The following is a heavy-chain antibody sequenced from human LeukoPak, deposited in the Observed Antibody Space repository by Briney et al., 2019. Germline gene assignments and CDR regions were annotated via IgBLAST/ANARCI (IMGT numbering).Heavy chain of an antibody. CDR3: ARDPTYLGFGESDDRSVFDD. J-gene: IGHJ4*02. V-gene: IGHV1-18*01. CDR1: GYTFTSYG. D-gene: IGHD3-10*01. Sequence: ASVKVSCKASGYTFTSYGISWVRQAPGQGLEWMGWISAYNGNTNYAQKLQGRVTMTTDTSTSTAYMELRSLRSEDTAVYYCARDPTYLGFGESDDRSVFDDRGKRTLVTVSS. CDR2: ISAYNGNT.